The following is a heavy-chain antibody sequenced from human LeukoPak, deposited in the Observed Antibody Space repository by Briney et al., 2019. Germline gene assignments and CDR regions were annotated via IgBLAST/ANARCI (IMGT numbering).Heavy chain of an antibody. CDR3: ANLDDY. Sequence: GGSLRLSCAASGFTFSSYTMTWVRQAPGKGLEWVSAISGSGVITSYADSVKGRFSISRDNPKKQLYLQMNSLRSEDSAVYYCANLDDYWGQGTLVTVSS. D-gene: IGHD1-1*01. V-gene: IGHV3-23*01. CDR1: GFTFSSYT. J-gene: IGHJ4*02. CDR2: ISGSGVIT.